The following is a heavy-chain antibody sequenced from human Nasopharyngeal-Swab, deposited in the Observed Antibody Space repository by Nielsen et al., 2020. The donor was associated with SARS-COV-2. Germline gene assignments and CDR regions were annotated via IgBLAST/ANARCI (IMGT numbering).Heavy chain of an antibody. CDR3: AKARGGNWIDP. CDR2: VSGRGDST. J-gene: IGHJ5*01. CDR1: GFTFSCCA. D-gene: IGHD3-16*01. V-gene: IGHV3-23*01. Sequence: GESLKISCAASGFTFSCCAMTWVRQAPGKGLEWVSAVSGRGDSTYSADSVKGRFTISRDNSKNAVYLQMNSLRAEDTAVYYCAKARGGNWIDPWGQGTLVTVSS.